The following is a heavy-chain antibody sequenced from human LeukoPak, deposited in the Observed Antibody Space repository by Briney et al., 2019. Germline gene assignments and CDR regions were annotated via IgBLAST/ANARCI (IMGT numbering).Heavy chain of an antibody. CDR3: ARVPSGRGAFDI. CDR2: IYTSGST. D-gene: IGHD6-19*01. V-gene: IGHV4-61*02. J-gene: IGHJ3*02. CDR1: GGSISSGSYY. Sequence: SQTLSLTCTVSGGSISSGSYYWSWIRQPAGKGLEWIGRIYTSGSTNYNPSLKSRVTMSVDTSKNQFSLKLSSVTAADTAVYYCARVPSGRGAFDIWGQGTMVTVSS.